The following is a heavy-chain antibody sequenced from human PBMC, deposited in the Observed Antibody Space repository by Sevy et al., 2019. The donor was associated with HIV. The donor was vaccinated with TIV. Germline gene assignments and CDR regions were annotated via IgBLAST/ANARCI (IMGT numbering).Heavy chain of an antibody. D-gene: IGHD3-22*01. CDR3: TTTKYYYDSRGSPIDY. J-gene: IGHJ4*02. CDR2: FDPEDDET. CDR1: GYTLSELS. Sequence: ASVKVSCMVSGYTLSELSMHWVRQAPGKGLEWMGRFDPEDDETIYAQKFQGRVTMTEDTSTDTAYMKLNNLRSEDTAVYYCTTTKYYYDSRGSPIDYWGQGTLVTVSS. V-gene: IGHV1-24*01.